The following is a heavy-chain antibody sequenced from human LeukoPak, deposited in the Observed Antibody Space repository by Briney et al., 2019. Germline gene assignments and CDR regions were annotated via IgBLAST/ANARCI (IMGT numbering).Heavy chain of an antibody. J-gene: IGHJ6*03. CDR3: AADSGSLPYYYYYMDV. D-gene: IGHD1-26*01. CDR2: INPNSGGT. V-gene: IGHV1-2*02. Sequence: ASVKVSCKASGYTFTGYYMHWVRQAPGQGLEWMGWINPNSGGTNYAQKFQGRVTMTRDTSIGTAYMELSRLRSDDTAVYYCAADSGSLPYYYYYMDVWGKGTTVTVSS. CDR1: GYTFTGYY.